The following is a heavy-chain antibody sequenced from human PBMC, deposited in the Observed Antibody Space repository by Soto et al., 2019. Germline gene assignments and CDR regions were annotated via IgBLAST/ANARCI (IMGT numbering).Heavy chain of an antibody. J-gene: IGHJ4*02. V-gene: IGHV4-34*01. D-gene: IGHD5-18*01. Sequence: QVQLQQWGAGLLKPSETLSLACAVYGGSFSGFYWSWIRQPPGKGLEWIGEIHPSGTAYYNPSLSSRVAIVADTSKNQFSLSLSSVTAADTAVYYCARGQDSAKVGYWGQGTLVTVSS. CDR3: ARGQDSAKVGY. CDR2: IHPSGTA. CDR1: GGSFSGFY.